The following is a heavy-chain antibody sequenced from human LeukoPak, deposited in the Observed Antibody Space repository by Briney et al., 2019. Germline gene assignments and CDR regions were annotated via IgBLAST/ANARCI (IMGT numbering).Heavy chain of an antibody. Sequence: PSETLSLTCTVSGGSISSYYWSWIRQPPGKGLEWIGYIYYSGSTNDNPSLRSRVTISVDTSKNQFSLKLGSVTAADTAVYYCARISGSYYFQFDYWGQGTLVTVSS. CDR2: IYYSGST. J-gene: IGHJ4*02. V-gene: IGHV4-59*01. CDR1: GGSISSYY. D-gene: IGHD3-10*01. CDR3: ARISGSYYFQFDY.